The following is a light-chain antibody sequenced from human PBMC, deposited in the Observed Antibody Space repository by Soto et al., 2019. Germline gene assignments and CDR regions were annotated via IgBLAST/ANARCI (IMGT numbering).Light chain of an antibody. CDR1: QSINSY. J-gene: IGKJ1*01. CDR2: DAS. Sequence: IVLTQSPAPLTLSPGERATLSCRASQSINSYLAWYQQKPGQAPRLLIYDASNRATGISARFSGSGSGTDFTLTISSLEPEDFAVYYCQQRSNWPRTFGQGTKVDIK. CDR3: QQRSNWPRT. V-gene: IGKV3-11*01.